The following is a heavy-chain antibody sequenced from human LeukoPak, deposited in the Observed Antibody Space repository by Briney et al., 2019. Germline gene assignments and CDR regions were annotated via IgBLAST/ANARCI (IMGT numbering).Heavy chain of an antibody. Sequence: PSETLSLTCTVSGGSISSYYGSWIRQPPGKGLEWIGYIYYSGSTNYNPSLKSRVTISVDTSKNQFSLKLSSVTAADTAVYYCARDGSYSNYFDYWGQGTLVTVSS. CDR1: GGSISSYY. V-gene: IGHV4-59*01. J-gene: IGHJ4*02. CDR3: ARDGSYSNYFDY. D-gene: IGHD4-11*01. CDR2: IYYSGST.